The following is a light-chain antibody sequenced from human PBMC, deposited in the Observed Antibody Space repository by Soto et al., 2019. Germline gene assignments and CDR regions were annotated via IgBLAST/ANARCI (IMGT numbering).Light chain of an antibody. CDR3: SSYAGDSALI. Sequence: QSALTQPASVSGSPGQSSSLSCTGSRSDVGSYNFVSWYQLFPGKAPKLIIYEADKRPSGVSSRFSGSKSGLTASLTIAGLQAEDEADYFCSSYAGDSALIFGGGTKVTVL. J-gene: IGLJ2*01. V-gene: IGLV2-23*01. CDR2: EAD. CDR1: RSDVGSYNF.